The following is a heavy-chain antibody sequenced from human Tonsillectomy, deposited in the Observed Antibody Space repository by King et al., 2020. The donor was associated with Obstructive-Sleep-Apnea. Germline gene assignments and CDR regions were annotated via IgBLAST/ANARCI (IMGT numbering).Heavy chain of an antibody. CDR3: ARSDYFDTSGYLV. CDR1: GGSISSGDYY. CDR2: IYYSGST. J-gene: IGHJ4*02. V-gene: IGHV4-30-4*01. D-gene: IGHD3-22*01. Sequence: VPLQESGPGLVKPSQTLSLTCTVSGGSISSGDYYWRWIRQPPGKGLEWIGYIYYSGSTSYNPSLKSRLTISADTSKNQFSLKLSSVTAADTAVYYCARSDYFDTSGYLVWGQGTLVTVSS.